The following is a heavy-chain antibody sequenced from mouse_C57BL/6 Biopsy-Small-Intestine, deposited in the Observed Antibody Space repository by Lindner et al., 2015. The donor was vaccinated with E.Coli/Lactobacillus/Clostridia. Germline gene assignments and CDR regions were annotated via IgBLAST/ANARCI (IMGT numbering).Heavy chain of an antibody. D-gene: IGHD1-1*01. CDR3: ARTAIDSSNFYWYYGMDV. CDR2: INPNSGGT. V-gene: IGHV1S29*02. Sequence: SVKVSCKASGYTFTDYYVHWVRQAPGQGLECMGWINPNSGGTDYTQRYQGRITMTRDMSISTAYMELNSLTSDDTAVYYCARTAIDSSNFYWYYGMDVWGQGTTVTVSP. J-gene: IGHJ1*01. CDR1: GYTFTDYY.